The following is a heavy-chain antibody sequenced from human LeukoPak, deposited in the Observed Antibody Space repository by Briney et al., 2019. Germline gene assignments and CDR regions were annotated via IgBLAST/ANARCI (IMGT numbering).Heavy chain of an antibody. D-gene: IGHD1-26*01. V-gene: IGHV1-8*01. CDR1: GYTFTSYD. Sequence: GASVKVSCKASGYTFTSYDINWVRQATGQGLEWMGWMNPNSGNTGYAQKFQGRVTMTRNTSISTAYMELSSLRSEDTAVYYCARGHSHLVGARRNWSDPWGQGTLVTVSS. CDR2: MNPNSGNT. J-gene: IGHJ5*02. CDR3: ARGHSHLVGARRNWSDP.